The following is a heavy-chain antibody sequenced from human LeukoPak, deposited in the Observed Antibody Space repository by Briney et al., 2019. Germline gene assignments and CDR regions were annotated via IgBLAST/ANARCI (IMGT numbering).Heavy chain of an antibody. Sequence: SETLSLTCTVSGGSISSSSYYWGWIRQPPGKGLEWIGSIYYSGNTYYNPSLKSRVTISVDTSKNQFSLKLSSVTAADTAVYYCARRRGTGTPEDYWGQGTLVTVSS. D-gene: IGHD1-1*01. CDR2: IYYSGNT. V-gene: IGHV4-39*01. J-gene: IGHJ4*02. CDR3: ARRRGTGTPEDY. CDR1: GGSISSSSYY.